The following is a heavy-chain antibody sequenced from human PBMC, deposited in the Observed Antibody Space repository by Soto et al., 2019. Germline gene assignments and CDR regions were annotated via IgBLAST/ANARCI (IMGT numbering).Heavy chain of an antibody. CDR2: ISFDGSTK. J-gene: IGHJ4*02. CDR1: GFTFSNSG. Sequence: QVQLEESGGGVVQPGRSLRLSCAASGFTFSNSGMHWVRQAPGKGLEWVAVISFDGSTKYYADSVKGRFSISRDNSKNTLYLEMNSLRADDAAVYYCTGQIASGYWGQGTLVTVSS. V-gene: IGHV3-30*03. CDR3: TGQIASGY. D-gene: IGHD2-8*02.